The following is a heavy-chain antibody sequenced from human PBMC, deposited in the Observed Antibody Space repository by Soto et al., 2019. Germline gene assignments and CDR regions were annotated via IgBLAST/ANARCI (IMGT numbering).Heavy chain of an antibody. D-gene: IGHD6-13*01. Sequence: QVQLVQSGAEVKKPGSSVKVSCKASGGTFNVYTIIWVRQAPGQGLEWMGRIISMLAITNYAQRFQGRVTLTADTSTTTAYMELSSLTSEDTAVYYCALGSWSGETFDIWGQGTLVTVSS. CDR1: GGTFNVYT. CDR3: ALGSWSGETFDI. V-gene: IGHV1-69*02. J-gene: IGHJ3*02. CDR2: IISMLAIT.